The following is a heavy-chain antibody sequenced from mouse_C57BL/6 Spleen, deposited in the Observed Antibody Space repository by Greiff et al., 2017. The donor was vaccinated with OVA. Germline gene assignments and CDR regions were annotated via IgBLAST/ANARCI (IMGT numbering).Heavy chain of an antibody. V-gene: IGHV1-82*01. CDR1: GYAFSSSW. J-gene: IGHJ2*01. CDR3: ARGNSRDY. Sequence: QVQLQQSGPELVKPGASVKISCTASGYAFSSSWMNWVKQRPGKGLEWIGWIYPGGGDTNYNGKLKGKATLTADKSSSTAYMQLSSLTSEDSAVYFCARGNSRDYWGQGTTLTVSS. CDR2: IYPGGGDT.